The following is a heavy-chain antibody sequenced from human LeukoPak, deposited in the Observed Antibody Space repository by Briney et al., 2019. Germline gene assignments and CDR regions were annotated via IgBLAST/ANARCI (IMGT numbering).Heavy chain of an antibody. J-gene: IGHJ4*02. CDR2: IYRSGST. CDR3: ARGRPPYYFDY. V-gene: IGHV3-66*01. Sequence: GGSLRLSCAASGFTVSSNYMSWIRQAPGKGLEWVSVIYRSGSTHYADSVKDRFIISRDNSKNTLYLHMNSLRVEDTAVYYCARGRPPYYFDYWGQGTLVTVSS. CDR1: GFTVSSNY.